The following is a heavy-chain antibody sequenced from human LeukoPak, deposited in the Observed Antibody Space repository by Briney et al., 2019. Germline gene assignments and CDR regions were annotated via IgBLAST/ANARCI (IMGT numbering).Heavy chain of an antibody. CDR3: ARDPYYYDSSGYYFDY. J-gene: IGHJ4*02. CDR2: INSDGSYT. V-gene: IGHV3-74*01. Sequence: GGSLRLSCAASGFTFSSHWMHWVRQAPGRGLVWVSHINSDGSYTNYADSVKGRFTISRDNAKNTVYLQMNSLRAEDTAVYYCARDPYYYDSSGYYFDYWGQGTLVTVSS. CDR1: GFTFSSHW. D-gene: IGHD3-22*01.